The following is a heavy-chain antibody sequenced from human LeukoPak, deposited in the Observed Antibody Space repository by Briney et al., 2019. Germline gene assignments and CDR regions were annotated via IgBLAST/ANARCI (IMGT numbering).Heavy chain of an antibody. CDR3: AKDLAGYGAFDY. CDR2: IRYDGSNK. D-gene: IGHD5-12*01. V-gene: IGHV3-30*02. J-gene: IGHJ4*02. CDR1: GFTFSSYG. Sequence: GGSLRPSCAASGFTFSSYGMHWVRQAPGKGLEWVAFIRYDGSNKYYADPVRGRFTISRDNSKNTLYLQMSSLRGEDTAVYYCAKDLAGYGAFDYWGQGALVTVSS.